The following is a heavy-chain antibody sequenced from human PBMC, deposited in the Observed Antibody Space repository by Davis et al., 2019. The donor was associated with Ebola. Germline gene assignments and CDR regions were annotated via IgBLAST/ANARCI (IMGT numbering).Heavy chain of an antibody. D-gene: IGHD5-24*01. CDR3: VRGSDAYKTGY. CDR1: AGSVGSAY. Sequence: SETLSLTCSVSAGSVGSAYWSWTRQSPGKGLEWIAFISNGGRTIYNPSLRGRVTISIDTSKNQFSLEVRSVTAADTAFYYCVRGSDAYKTGYWGQGTLVTVSS. V-gene: IGHV4-59*02. J-gene: IGHJ4*02. CDR2: ISNGGRT.